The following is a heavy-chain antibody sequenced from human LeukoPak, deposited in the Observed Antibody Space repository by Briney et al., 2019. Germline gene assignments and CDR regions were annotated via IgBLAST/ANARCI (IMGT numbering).Heavy chain of an antibody. Sequence: ASVKVSCKASGYTFTSYTIHWVRQAPGQRLEWMGWINAGNGNTKYSQEFQDRVTITRDTSASTAYMELSSVTAADTAVYYCARDSRSGWGNWFDPWGQGTLVTVSS. CDR3: ARDSRSGWGNWFDP. CDR1: GYTFTSYT. J-gene: IGHJ5*02. V-gene: IGHV1-3*03. CDR2: INAGNGNT. D-gene: IGHD6-19*01.